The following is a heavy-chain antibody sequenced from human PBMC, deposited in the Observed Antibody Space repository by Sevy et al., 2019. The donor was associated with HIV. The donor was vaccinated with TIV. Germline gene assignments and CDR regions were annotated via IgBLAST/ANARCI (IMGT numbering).Heavy chain of an antibody. CDR3: TRSAAEAKNFYCGGDCYSDY. J-gene: IGHJ4*02. CDR1: GYTFTGYY. CDR2: INPKSGGT. Sequence: ASVKVSCKASGYTFTGYYLHWVRQAPGQELEWMGWINPKSGGTNYAPKFQGRVTMTRDTSISTASMELSRLRSDDTAVYYCTRSAAEAKNFYCGGDCYSDYWGQGTLVTVSS. D-gene: IGHD2-21*02. V-gene: IGHV1-2*02.